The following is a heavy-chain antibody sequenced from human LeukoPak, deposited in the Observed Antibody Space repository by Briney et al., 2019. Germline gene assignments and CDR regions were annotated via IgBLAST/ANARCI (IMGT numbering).Heavy chain of an antibody. V-gene: IGHV3-33*06. CDR3: AKDRGSSAWYYFDY. D-gene: IGHD6-6*01. J-gene: IGHJ4*02. CDR1: GFTFSSYG. CDR2: IWYDGSNK. Sequence: GGSLRLSCAAFGFTFSSYGMHWVRQAPGKGLEWVAVIWYDGSNKYYADSVKGRFTISRDNSKNTLYLQMNSLRAEDTAVYYCAKDRGSSAWYYFDYWGQGTLVTVSS.